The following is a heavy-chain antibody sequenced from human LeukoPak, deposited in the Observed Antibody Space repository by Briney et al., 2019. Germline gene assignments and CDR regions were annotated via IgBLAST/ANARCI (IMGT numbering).Heavy chain of an antibody. D-gene: IGHD3-16*01. CDR1: GDSISKFA. CDR2: IIPIFGTA. Sequence: SVKVSCKASGDSISKFAVSWVRQAPGQGLRWMGGIIPIFGTADYAQKFQGRVTITADEATSTTYMELSSLKSEDTAIYYCTTRSCGAGACSSSFYYYYGLHFWGQGTTVSVSS. V-gene: IGHV1-69*13. CDR3: TTRSCGAGACSSSFYYYYGLHF. J-gene: IGHJ6*02.